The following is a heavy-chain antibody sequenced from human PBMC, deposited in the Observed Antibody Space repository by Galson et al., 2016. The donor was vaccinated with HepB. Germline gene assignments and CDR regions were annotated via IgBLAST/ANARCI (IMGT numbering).Heavy chain of an antibody. CDR2: ISPSSAYL. V-gene: IGHV3-11*06. CDR1: GFTFGDYY. Sequence: SLRLSCAASGFTFGDYYMGWIRQAPGKGLEWVSHISPSSAYLEYEDSVKGRFSISRDNANTSLFLQMNSLRVDDTAVYLCSRGGTRGFLDGYFDPWCRCTLVTVSS. D-gene: IGHD1-1*01. CDR3: SRGGTRGFLDGYFDP. J-gene: IGHJ2*01.